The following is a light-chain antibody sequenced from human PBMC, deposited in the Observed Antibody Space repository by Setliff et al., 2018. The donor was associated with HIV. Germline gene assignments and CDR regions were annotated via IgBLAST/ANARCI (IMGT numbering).Light chain of an antibody. V-gene: IGKV3-20*01. J-gene: IGKJ1*01. Sequence: EIVLTQSPGTLSLSPGERATLSCRASQSVSNRYSAWYQQKPGQAPRLLIYGASNRAPGIPGRFCGSGSGTDFTLTISRLEPEDFALYYCQQYGSSPPTFGQGTKV. CDR2: GAS. CDR1: QSVSNRY. CDR3: QQYGSSPPT.